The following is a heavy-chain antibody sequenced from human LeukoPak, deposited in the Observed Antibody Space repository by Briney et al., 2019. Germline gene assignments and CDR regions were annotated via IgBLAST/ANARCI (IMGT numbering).Heavy chain of an antibody. J-gene: IGHJ5*02. CDR2: INPSGGST. Sequence: GASVKVSCKASGYTFTSYYMHWVRQAPGQGLEWMGIINPSGGSTSYAQKFQGRVTMTRDTSTSTVYMELSSLRSEDTAVYYCARGSIFWPTADRWFDPWGQGTQVTVSS. CDR1: GYTFTSYY. CDR3: ARGSIFWPTADRWFDP. V-gene: IGHV1-46*01. D-gene: IGHD3-9*01.